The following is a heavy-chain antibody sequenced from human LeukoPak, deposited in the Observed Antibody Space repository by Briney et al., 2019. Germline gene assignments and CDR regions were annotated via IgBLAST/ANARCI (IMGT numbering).Heavy chain of an antibody. Sequence: PSETLSLTCAVYGGSFRGYYWSWIRQPPGKGLEWIGEIIHSGSTHYNPSLKSRVTISVDTSKNQFSLKLSSVTAADTAVYYCAREATTTVTADYWGQGTLVTVSS. V-gene: IGHV4-34*12. CDR3: AREATTTVTADY. D-gene: IGHD4-17*01. J-gene: IGHJ4*02. CDR1: GGSFRGYY. CDR2: IIHSGST.